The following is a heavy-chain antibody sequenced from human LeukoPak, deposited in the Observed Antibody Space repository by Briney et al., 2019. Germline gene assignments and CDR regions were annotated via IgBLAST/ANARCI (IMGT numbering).Heavy chain of an antibody. CDR3: ARQLVMDYYYGMDV. Sequence: GASVKVSCKASGYTFTSYGISWVRQAPGQGLEWMGWISAYNGNTNYAQKLQGRVTMTIDTSTSTAYMELRSLRSDDTAVYYCARQLVMDYYYGMDVWGQGTTVTVSS. V-gene: IGHV1-18*01. D-gene: IGHD6-13*01. CDR2: ISAYNGNT. CDR1: GYTFTSYG. J-gene: IGHJ6*02.